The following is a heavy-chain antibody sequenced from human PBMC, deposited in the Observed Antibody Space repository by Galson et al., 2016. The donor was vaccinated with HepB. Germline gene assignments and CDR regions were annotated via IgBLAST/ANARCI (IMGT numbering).Heavy chain of an antibody. CDR2: ISTSGETI. J-gene: IGHJ6*04. CDR3: ARRGRWHYGLDV. Sequence: SLRLSCAASGFTFSDNYMTWIRQAPGKGLEWTSYISTSGETIYYADSVKGRFTTSRDNAKSSLYLQMNGLRVEDTAVYFCARRGRWHYGLDVWGKGTAITVSS. CDR1: GFTFSDNY. V-gene: IGHV3-11*01. D-gene: IGHD5-24*01.